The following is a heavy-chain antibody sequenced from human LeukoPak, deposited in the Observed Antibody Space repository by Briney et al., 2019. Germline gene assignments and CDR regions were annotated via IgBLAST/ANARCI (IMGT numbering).Heavy chain of an antibody. D-gene: IGHD1-26*01. V-gene: IGHV1-18*01. J-gene: IGHJ5*02. Sequence: ASVKVSCKASGYTFASYGISWVRQAPGQGLEWMGWISAYNGNTNYAQKFQGRVTMTTDTSTSTAYMEGRSLRSDDTAVYYCARDAVHGSNVYIWFDLWGQGALVTVSS. CDR3: ARDAVHGSNVYIWFDL. CDR2: ISAYNGNT. CDR1: GYTFASYG.